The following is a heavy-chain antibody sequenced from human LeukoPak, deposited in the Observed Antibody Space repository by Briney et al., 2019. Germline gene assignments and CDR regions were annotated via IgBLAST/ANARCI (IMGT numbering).Heavy chain of an antibody. CDR2: IYYSGST. Sequence: KPSETLSLTCAVSGGSISSGGYYWSWIRQHPGKGLEWIGYIYYSGSTYYNPSLKSRVTISVDTSKNQFSLKLSSVTVADTAVYYCARCGGYDILTGYSAIDGFDIWGQGTMLTVSS. CDR3: ARCGGYDILTGYSAIDGFDI. D-gene: IGHD3-9*01. V-gene: IGHV4-31*11. CDR1: GGSISSGGYY. J-gene: IGHJ3*02.